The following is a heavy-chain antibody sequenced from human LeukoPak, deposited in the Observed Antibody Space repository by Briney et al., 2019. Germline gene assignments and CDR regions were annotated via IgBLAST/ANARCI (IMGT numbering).Heavy chain of an antibody. CDR2: IYYSGST. CDR3: ARDQYYYDSSGYYRFDY. CDR1: GGSISSSSYY. J-gene: IGHJ4*02. Sequence: SKTLSLTCTVSGGSISSSSYYWGWIRQPPGKGLEWIGSIYYSGSTYYNPSLKSRVTISVDTSKNQFSLKLSSVTAADTAVYYCARDQYYYDSSGYYRFDYWGQGTLVTVSS. D-gene: IGHD3-22*01. V-gene: IGHV4-39*07.